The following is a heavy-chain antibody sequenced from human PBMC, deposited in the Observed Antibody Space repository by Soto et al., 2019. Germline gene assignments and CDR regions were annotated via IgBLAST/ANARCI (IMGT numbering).Heavy chain of an antibody. CDR2: IIPIFGTA. Sequence: QVQLVQSGAEVKKPGSSVKVSCKASGGTFSSYAISWVRQAPGQGLEWMGGIIPIFGTANYAQKFQGRVTITADKSTSTAYMELSSLRSGDTAVYYCARAHYYDSSGYFSARYYYYGMDVWGQGTTVTVSS. CDR3: ARAHYYDSSGYFSARYYYYGMDV. J-gene: IGHJ6*02. CDR1: GGTFSSYA. D-gene: IGHD3-22*01. V-gene: IGHV1-69*06.